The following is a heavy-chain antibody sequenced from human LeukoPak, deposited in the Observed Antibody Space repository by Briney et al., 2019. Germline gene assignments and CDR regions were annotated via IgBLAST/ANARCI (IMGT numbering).Heavy chain of an antibody. CDR2: MNPKSGDT. CDR3: ARGRYMDV. V-gene: IGHV1-8*02. J-gene: IGHJ6*03. Sequence: ASVKVSCTTSAYIFIDYEISWVRQAPGQGLEWMGWMNPKSGDTGYEQKFQGRITITRDSSISTVYMELSSLRSEDTALYYCARGRYMDVWGKGTTVTVSS. CDR1: AYIFIDYE.